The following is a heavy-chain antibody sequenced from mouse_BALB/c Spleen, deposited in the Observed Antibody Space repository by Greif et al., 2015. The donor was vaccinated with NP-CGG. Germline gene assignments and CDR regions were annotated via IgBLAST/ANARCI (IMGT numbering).Heavy chain of an antibody. V-gene: IGHV1S41*01. Sequence: DLVKPGASVKLSCKASGYTFTSYWINWIKQRPGQGLEWIGRIAPGSGSTYYNEMFKGKATLTVDTSSSTAYIQLSSLSSEDSAVYFCARAALITTVVAPSFDVWGAGTTVTVSS. CDR2: IAPGSGST. CDR1: GYTFTSYW. D-gene: IGHD1-1*01. CDR3: ARAALITTVVAPSFDV. J-gene: IGHJ1*01.